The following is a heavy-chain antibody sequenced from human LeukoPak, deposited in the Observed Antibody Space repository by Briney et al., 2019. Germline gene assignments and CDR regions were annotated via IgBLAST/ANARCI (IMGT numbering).Heavy chain of an antibody. D-gene: IGHD3-22*01. J-gene: IGHJ3*02. CDR3: ARLYDSSAYGAFDI. CDR2: IYSAGST. V-gene: IGHV3-66*02. Sequence: GGSLRLSCAASGFSVSSSYMGWVRQSAGKGLEWVSVIYSAGSTYYPGSVKGRFTISRDNSQNMLYLQMDSLRAEDTAVYYCARLYDSSAYGAFDIWGQGTMVTVSS. CDR1: GFSVSSSY.